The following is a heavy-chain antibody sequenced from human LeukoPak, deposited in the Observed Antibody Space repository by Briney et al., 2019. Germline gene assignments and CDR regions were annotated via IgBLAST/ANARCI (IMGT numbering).Heavy chain of an antibody. V-gene: IGHV1-69*05. CDR1: GYTFTSYY. Sequence: SVKVSCKASGYTFTSYYMHWVRQAPGQGLEWMGGIIPIFGTANYAQKFQGRVTITTDESTSTAYMELSSLRSEDTAVYYCARERSKVGASPGAFDIWGQGTMVTVSS. J-gene: IGHJ3*02. D-gene: IGHD1-26*01. CDR3: ARERSKVGASPGAFDI. CDR2: IIPIFGTA.